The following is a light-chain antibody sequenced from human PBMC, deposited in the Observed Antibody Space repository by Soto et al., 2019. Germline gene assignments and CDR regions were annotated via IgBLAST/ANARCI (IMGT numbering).Light chain of an antibody. Sequence: QSVGTEPASVSVSPGQAVTISCTGTSGDVGGYNYVSWYQQHPGKAPKLMIYDVSNRPSGVSNRFSGSKSGNTASLTISGLQAEDEADYYCSSYTSSSTLYVFGTGTKVTVL. V-gene: IGLV2-14*01. CDR3: SSYTSSSTLYV. CDR1: SGDVGGYNY. J-gene: IGLJ1*01. CDR2: DVS.